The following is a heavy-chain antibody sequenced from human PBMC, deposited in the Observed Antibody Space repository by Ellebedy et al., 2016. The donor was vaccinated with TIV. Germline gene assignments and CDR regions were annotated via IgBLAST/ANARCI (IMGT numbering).Heavy chain of an antibody. J-gene: IGHJ4*02. CDR2: INPSGGST. CDR1: GYTFTSYY. Sequence: AASVKVSCKASGYTFTSYYMHWVRQAPGQGLEWMGIINPSGGSTSYAQKFQGSVTITRDTSASTAYMELSSLRSEDTAVYYCAREGVVGANRGGYFDNWGQGTLVTVSS. CDR3: AREGVVGANRGGYFDN. D-gene: IGHD1-26*01. V-gene: IGHV1-46*01.